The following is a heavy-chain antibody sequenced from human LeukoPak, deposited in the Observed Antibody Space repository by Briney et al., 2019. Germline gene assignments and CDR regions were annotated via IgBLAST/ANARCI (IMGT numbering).Heavy chain of an antibody. V-gene: IGHV1-58*02. Sequence: GASVRVSCKASGFTFTSSAMQWVRQARGQRLEWIGWIVVGSGNTNYAQKFQERVTITRDMSTSTAYMELSSLRSEDTAVYYCARAVAIDAFDIWGQGTMVTVSS. CDR3: ARAVAIDAFDI. D-gene: IGHD6-19*01. CDR2: IVVGSGNT. CDR1: GFTFTSSA. J-gene: IGHJ3*02.